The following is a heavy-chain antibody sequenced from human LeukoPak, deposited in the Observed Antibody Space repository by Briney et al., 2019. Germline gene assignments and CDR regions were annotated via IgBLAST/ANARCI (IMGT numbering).Heavy chain of an antibody. Sequence: AGGSLRLSCAASGFTFSSYAMHWVRQAPGKGLEWVAVISYDGSNEYYADSVKGRFTISRDNSKNTLYLQMNSLRAEDTAVYYCARESGYSYGRGNFDYWGQGTLVTVSS. V-gene: IGHV3-30-3*01. CDR2: ISYDGSNE. D-gene: IGHD5-18*01. CDR1: GFTFSSYA. CDR3: ARESGYSYGRGNFDY. J-gene: IGHJ4*02.